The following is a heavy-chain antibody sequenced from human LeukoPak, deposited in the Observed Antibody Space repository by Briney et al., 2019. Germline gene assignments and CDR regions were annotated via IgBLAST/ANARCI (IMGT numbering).Heavy chain of an antibody. CDR1: GGSIRSYY. V-gene: IGHV4-59*08. J-gene: IGHJ4*02. D-gene: IGHD4-17*01. CDR3: ARHEGTTVTTLNY. CDR2: IYYSGST. Sequence: SETLSLTCTVSGGSIRSYYWSWIRQPPGKGLEWIGYIYYSGSTNYNPSLKSRVTISVDTSKNQFSLKLSSVTAADTAVYYCARHEGTTVTTLNYWGQGTLVTVSS.